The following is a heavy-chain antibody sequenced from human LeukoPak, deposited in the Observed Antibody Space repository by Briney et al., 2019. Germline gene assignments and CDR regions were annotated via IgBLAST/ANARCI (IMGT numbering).Heavy chain of an antibody. J-gene: IGHJ4*02. Sequence: GGSLRLSCAASGFTFSSYSMSWVRQAPGKGLEWVSSISSSSSYIYYADSVKGRFTISRGNAKNSLYLQMNSLRAEDTAVYYCARGVPAALYYWGQGTLVTVSS. V-gene: IGHV3-21*01. CDR1: GFTFSSYS. CDR2: ISSSSSYI. CDR3: ARGVPAALYY. D-gene: IGHD2-2*01.